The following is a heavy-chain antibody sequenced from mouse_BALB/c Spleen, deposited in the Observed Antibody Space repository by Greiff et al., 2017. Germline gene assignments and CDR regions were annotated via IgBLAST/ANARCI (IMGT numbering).Heavy chain of an antibody. D-gene: IGHD2-2*01. Sequence: EVMLVESGGGLVQPGGSRKLSCAASGFTFSDYGMAWVRQAPGKGPEWVAFISNLAYSIYYADTVTGRFTISRENAKNTLYLEMSSLRSEDTAMYYCARPIYYGYGGGFAYWGQGTLVTVSA. CDR3: ARPIYYGYGGGFAY. CDR2: ISNLAYSI. J-gene: IGHJ3*01. CDR1: GFTFSDYG. V-gene: IGHV5-15*02.